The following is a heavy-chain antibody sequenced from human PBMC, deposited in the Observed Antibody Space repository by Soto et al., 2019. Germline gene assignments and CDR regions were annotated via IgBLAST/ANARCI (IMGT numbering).Heavy chain of an antibody. D-gene: IGHD3-16*01. CDR1: GFSLSTSGVG. Sequence: QITLKESGPTLVKPTQTLTLTCTFSGFSLSTSGVGVGWIRQPPGKALEWLALIYWDDAKEYSPSLKSRLTITRATSKTQVVLIMTNMDPVDTATFYCAHKGGGDRILDYWGQGTLVTVSS. CDR3: AHKGGGDRILDY. V-gene: IGHV2-5*02. J-gene: IGHJ4*02. CDR2: IYWDDAK.